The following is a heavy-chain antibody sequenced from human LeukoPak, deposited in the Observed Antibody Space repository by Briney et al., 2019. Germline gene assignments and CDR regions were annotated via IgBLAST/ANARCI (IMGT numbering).Heavy chain of an antibody. CDR2: INSDGSEG. CDR1: GFTFSGFW. D-gene: IGHD6-6*01. Sequence: PGGSLRLSCAVSGFTFSGFWMSWSRQAPGKGLEWVASINSDGSEGYYADVVKGRFTISRDNAKNSLYLQINSPRAEDTAVYYCARSSYSSSSSAWGQGTMVTVSS. V-gene: IGHV3-7*03. J-gene: IGHJ3*01. CDR3: ARSSYSSSSSA.